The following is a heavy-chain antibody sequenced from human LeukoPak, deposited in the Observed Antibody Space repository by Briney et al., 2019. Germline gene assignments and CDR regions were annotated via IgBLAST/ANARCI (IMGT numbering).Heavy chain of an antibody. Sequence: GGSLRLSCAASGFTVSSNSMNWVRQAPGKGLQWVSVIYSGGNTYYADSVKGRFTISRDNSKNTLYLQMNSLRAEDTAAYYCARENNFGSGMDVWGQGTTVTVSS. D-gene: IGHD3-10*01. CDR1: GFTVSSNS. J-gene: IGHJ6*02. CDR3: ARENNFGSGMDV. V-gene: IGHV3-53*01. CDR2: IYSGGNT.